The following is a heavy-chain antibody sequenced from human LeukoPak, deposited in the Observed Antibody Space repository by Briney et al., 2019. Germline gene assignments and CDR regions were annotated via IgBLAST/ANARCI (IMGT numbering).Heavy chain of an antibody. J-gene: IGHJ4*02. Sequence: SSQTLSLTCTVSGGSISSGGYYWSWIRQHPGKGLEWIGYIYYSGSTSYNPSLKSRVAISLDTSKNQFSLRLNSVTAADTAVYYCARRRRTTLFDSWGQGTLVTVSS. D-gene: IGHD4-11*01. CDR1: GGSISSGGYY. CDR2: IYYSGST. V-gene: IGHV4-30-4*08. CDR3: ARRRRTTLFDS.